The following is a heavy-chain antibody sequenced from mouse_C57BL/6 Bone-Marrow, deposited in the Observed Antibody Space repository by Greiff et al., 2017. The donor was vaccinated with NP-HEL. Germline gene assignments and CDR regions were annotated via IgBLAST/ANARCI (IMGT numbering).Heavy chain of an antibody. Sequence: VKLMESGPGLVQPSQSLSITCTVSGFSLTSYGVHWVRQSPGKGLEWLGVIWSGGSTDYNAAFISRLSISKDNSKSQVFFKMNSLQAEDTAIYYCARNRDYDYGWFAYWGQGTLVTVSA. CDR2: IWSGGST. D-gene: IGHD2-4*01. V-gene: IGHV2-2*01. CDR1: GFSLTSYG. CDR3: ARNRDYDYGWFAY. J-gene: IGHJ3*01.